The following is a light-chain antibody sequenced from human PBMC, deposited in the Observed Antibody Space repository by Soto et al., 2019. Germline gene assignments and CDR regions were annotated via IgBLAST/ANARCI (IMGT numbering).Light chain of an antibody. J-gene: IGKJ1*01. CDR1: QSIRYY. V-gene: IGKV1-5*01. Sequence: IQLTQSPPTLSVYVGDRATITCRASQSIRYYLAWYQQMPGKAPKLLIYGASSLQSGVPSRFSGSGSGTEFTLTISSLQPDDFATYFCQHHNSYSQTFGQGTKVEIK. CDR2: GAS. CDR3: QHHNSYSQT.